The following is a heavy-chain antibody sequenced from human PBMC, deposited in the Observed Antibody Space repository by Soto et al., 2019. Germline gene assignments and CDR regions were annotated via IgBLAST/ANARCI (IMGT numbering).Heavy chain of an antibody. D-gene: IGHD3-10*01. V-gene: IGHV3-30*03. Sequence: QEQLVESGGGAVQPGRSLRLSCTASGFSFSSYDMHWVRQAPGEGLEWVSAMSFDGSYKHYADSVKGRFTISRDNSENTLYLQMNGLRPEDTAVYFCARGMIRGLVYYGVEVWGQGTTVTVS. CDR1: GFSFSSYD. CDR2: MSFDGSYK. CDR3: ARGMIRGLVYYGVEV. J-gene: IGHJ6*02.